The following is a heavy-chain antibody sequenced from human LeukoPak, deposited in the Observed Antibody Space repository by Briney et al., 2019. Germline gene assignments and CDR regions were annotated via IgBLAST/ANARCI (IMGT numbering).Heavy chain of an antibody. V-gene: IGHV4-59*08. CDR1: GGSISGYY. Sequence: SETLSLTCTVSGGSISGYYWSWIRQPPGKGLEWIGYIYYSGSTNYNPSLKRRVTISVDTSKNQFSLKLRSVTAADTAVYYCARHVGYGNNWFDPWGQGTLVTVSS. CDR3: ARHVGYGNNWFDP. D-gene: IGHD5-18*01. J-gene: IGHJ5*02. CDR2: IYYSGST.